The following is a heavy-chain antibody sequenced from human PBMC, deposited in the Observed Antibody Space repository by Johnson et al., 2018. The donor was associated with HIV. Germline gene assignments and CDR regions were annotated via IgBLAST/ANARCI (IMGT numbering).Heavy chain of an antibody. J-gene: IGHJ3*02. CDR3: ARASNYEYDAFDI. CDR1: GFTFSSYA. V-gene: IGHV3-13*01. Sequence: EVQLVESGGGVVQPGRSLRLSCAASGFTFSSYAMHWVRQATGKGLEWVSAIGTAGDTYYPGSVKGRFTISRENAKNSLYLQMNSLRAGDTAVYYCARASNYEYDAFDIWGQGTMVTVSS. D-gene: IGHD1-7*01. CDR2: IGTAGDT.